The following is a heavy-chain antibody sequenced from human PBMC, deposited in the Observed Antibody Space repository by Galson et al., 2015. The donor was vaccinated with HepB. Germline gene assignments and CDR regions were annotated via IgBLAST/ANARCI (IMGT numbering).Heavy chain of an antibody. CDR1: GFTFSSYS. V-gene: IGHV3-21*01. J-gene: IGHJ3*02. Sequence: SLRLSCAASGFTFSSYSMNWVRQAPGKGLEWVSSISSSSSYIYYADSVKGRFTISRDNAKNSLYLQMNSLRAEDTAVYYCARVPSSSLYDAFDIWGQGTMVTVSS. CDR3: ARVPSSSLYDAFDI. D-gene: IGHD6-6*01. CDR2: ISSSSSYI.